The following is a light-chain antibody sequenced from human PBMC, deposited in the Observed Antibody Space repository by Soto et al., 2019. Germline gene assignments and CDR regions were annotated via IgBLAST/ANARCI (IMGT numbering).Light chain of an antibody. CDR1: QSIDSTY. J-gene: IGKJ1*01. CDR2: GTS. V-gene: IGKV3-20*01. CDR3: QQYGRA. Sequence: VLTQSPGILSLSQGERATLSCRASQSIDSTYSTWYQQKPGQAPRLLIYGTSNRATGIPDRFKGSGSGTDFTLTITRLEPEDFAVYYCQQYGRAFGQGSKVDIK.